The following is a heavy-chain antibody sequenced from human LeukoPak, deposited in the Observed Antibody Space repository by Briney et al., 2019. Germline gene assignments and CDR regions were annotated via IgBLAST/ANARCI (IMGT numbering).Heavy chain of an antibody. Sequence: SETLSLTCTASGGSIRSHYWSLIRQPPRKGLEWIGYIYYSGSTSYNPSHKSRVTISVDTSKNQLSLKLSSVTAADTAVYYCARVLSWAFDIWGQGTMVTVSS. CDR2: IYYSGST. CDR1: GGSIRSHY. V-gene: IGHV4-59*11. D-gene: IGHD3-16*02. J-gene: IGHJ3*02. CDR3: ARVLSWAFDI.